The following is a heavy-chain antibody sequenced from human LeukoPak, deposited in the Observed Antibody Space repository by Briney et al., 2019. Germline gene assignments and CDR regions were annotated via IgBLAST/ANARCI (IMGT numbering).Heavy chain of an antibody. J-gene: IGHJ4*02. D-gene: IGHD4-17*01. CDR2: IAYDGSNK. Sequence: GRSLTLSCAASGFTFSSYAMHWVRQAPGKGLEWVAVIAYDGSNKFYTDSVKGRFTISRDNSKNTLYLQMNSLRAEDTAVYYCARDLTVTSFDYWGQGTLVTVSS. CDR1: GFTFSSYA. V-gene: IGHV3-30-3*01. CDR3: ARDLTVTSFDY.